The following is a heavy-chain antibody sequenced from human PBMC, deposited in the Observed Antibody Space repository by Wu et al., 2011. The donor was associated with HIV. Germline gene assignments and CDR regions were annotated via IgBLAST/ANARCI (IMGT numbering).Heavy chain of an antibody. V-gene: IGHV1-8*03. J-gene: IGHJ3*02. D-gene: IGHD3-22*01. CDR3: VRVSYYYDGSGYNDAFDI. CDR1: GYTFSTSG. CDR2: MNPNTGNT. Sequence: QVQLVQSGAEVKKPGASVKVSCKASGYTFSTSGVSWVRQAPGQGLEWVGWMNPNTGNTGYGEKFQGRVTISTNTSISTAYMEVRSLRSEDTALYYCVRVSYYYDGSGYNDAFDIWGQGTLVSVSS.